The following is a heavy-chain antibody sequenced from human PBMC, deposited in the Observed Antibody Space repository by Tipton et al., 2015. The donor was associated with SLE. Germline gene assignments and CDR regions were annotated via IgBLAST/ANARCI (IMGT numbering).Heavy chain of an antibody. CDR1: GFTFSNYV. J-gene: IGHJ3*02. CDR2: ISGSGGST. CDR3: AKIRTSSWYRDAFDI. D-gene: IGHD6-13*01. V-gene: IGHV3-23*01. Sequence: SLRLSCAASGFTFSNYVMSWVRQAPGKGLEGVSVISGSGGSTYYADSVKGRFTISRDNSKNTLYLQMNSLRAEDTAGYYCAKIRTSSWYRDAFDIWGQGTMVTVSS.